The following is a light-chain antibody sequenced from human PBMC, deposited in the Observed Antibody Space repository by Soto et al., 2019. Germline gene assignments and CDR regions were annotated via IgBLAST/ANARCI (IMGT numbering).Light chain of an antibody. V-gene: IGKV3-15*01. CDR1: ETVATN. CDR3: QQYFQWSPLT. CDR2: GAS. Sequence: EVVMTQSPATLSVSPGERATLSCRASETVATNLACYQQKPGQAPRLLISGASTRAAGISYRFLGTGPGTEFTLTISTLRYEHYAISYCQQYFQWSPLTFGKAIKVDIK. J-gene: IGKJ1*01.